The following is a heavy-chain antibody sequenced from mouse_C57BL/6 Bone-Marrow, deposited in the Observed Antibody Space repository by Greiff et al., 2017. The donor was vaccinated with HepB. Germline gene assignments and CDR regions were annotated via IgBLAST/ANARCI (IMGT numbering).Heavy chain of an antibody. Sequence: QVQLQQPGAELVKPGASVKLSCKASGYTFTSYWMQWVKQRPGQGLEWIGEIDPSDSNTNYNQKFKGKATLTVDTSSSTAYMQLSSLTSEDSAVYYCARSPSYYFGSSSSWFAYWGQGTLVTVSA. CDR3: ARSPSYYFGSSSSWFAY. D-gene: IGHD1-1*01. V-gene: IGHV1-50*01. J-gene: IGHJ3*01. CDR1: GYTFTSYW. CDR2: IDPSDSNT.